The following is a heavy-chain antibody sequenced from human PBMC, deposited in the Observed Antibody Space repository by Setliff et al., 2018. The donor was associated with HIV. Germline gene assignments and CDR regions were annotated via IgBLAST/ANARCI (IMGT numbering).Heavy chain of an antibody. D-gene: IGHD3-10*01. CDR3: ARAQMHRGVVSWSLYYFDY. Sequence: KPSETLSLTCTVSGGSISTFYWSWIRQPPGKGLEWIGYIYENAYAHYTVSLRSRVTVSMDTSKNQFSLTLRSVTAADRAVYYCARAQMHRGVVSWSLYYFDYWGQGALVTVSS. V-gene: IGHV4-59*01. CDR2: IYENAYA. J-gene: IGHJ4*02. CDR1: GGSISTFY.